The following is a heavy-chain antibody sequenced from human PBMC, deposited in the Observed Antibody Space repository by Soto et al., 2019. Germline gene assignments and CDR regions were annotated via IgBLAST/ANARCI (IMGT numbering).Heavy chain of an antibody. CDR1: GFTFSSYA. V-gene: IGHV3-23*01. J-gene: IGHJ6*03. D-gene: IGHD3-3*01. Sequence: EVQLLESGGGLVPPGGSLRLSCAASGFTFSSYAMSWVRQAPGKGLEWVSAISGSGGSTYYADSVKGRFTVSIDNSNNTLYHQMNSQRPEDTAVDYCAKGRRCDIWICYLQHYSYYLDVWGKGTTVTVSS. CDR2: ISGSGGST. CDR3: AKGRRCDIWICYLQHYSYYLDV.